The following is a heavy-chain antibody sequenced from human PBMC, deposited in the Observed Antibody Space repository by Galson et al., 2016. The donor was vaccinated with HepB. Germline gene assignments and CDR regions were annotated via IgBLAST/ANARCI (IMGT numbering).Heavy chain of an antibody. D-gene: IGHD6-13*01. V-gene: IGHV5-51*01. J-gene: IGHJ5*02. CDR1: GYDFTYYW. CDR3: VRPESGHTSSWPT. Sequence: LKISCQGSGYDFTYYWIAWVRQVPGKGLEWMGIIFPDDSDTRYSPSFQGLVTISVDKSINTAYLQWSSLKASDTAMYYCVRPESGHTSSWPTWGQGTLVTVSS. CDR2: IFPDDSDT.